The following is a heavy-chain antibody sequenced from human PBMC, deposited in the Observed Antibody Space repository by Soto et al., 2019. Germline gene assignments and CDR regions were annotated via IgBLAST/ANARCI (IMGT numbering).Heavy chain of an antibody. CDR1: GFTFSSYA. Sequence: PGGSLRLSCAASGFTFSSYAMHWVRQAPGKGLEWVAVISYDGSNKYYADSVKGRFTISSDNSKNTLYLQMNSLRAEDTAVYYCANQLERLSGEPYGMDVWGQGTTVTVSS. CDR2: ISYDGSNK. J-gene: IGHJ6*02. V-gene: IGHV3-30-3*01. CDR3: ANQLERLSGEPYGMDV. D-gene: IGHD1-1*01.